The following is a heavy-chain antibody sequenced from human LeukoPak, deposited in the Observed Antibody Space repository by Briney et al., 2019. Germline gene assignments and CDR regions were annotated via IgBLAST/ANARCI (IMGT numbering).Heavy chain of an antibody. J-gene: IGHJ4*02. V-gene: IGHV3-33*01. CDR3: ARDGSKTEWELPRSPDY. D-gene: IGHD1-26*01. CDR1: GFTFSSYG. CDR2: IWYDGSNK. Sequence: HPGGSLRLSCAASGFTFSSYGMHWVRQAPGKGLEWVAVIWYDGSNKYYADSVKGRFTISRDNSKNTLYLQMNSLRAEDTAVYYCARDGSKTEWELPRSPDYRGQGTLVTVSS.